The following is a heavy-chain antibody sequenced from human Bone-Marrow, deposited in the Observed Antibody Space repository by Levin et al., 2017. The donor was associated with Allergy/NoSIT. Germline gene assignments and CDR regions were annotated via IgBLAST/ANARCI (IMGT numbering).Heavy chain of an antibody. CDR1: GFTFSSYG. V-gene: IGHV3-30*18. CDR3: AKGAGLFGIAAAGISPGYYYGMDV. D-gene: IGHD6-13*01. J-gene: IGHJ6*02. Sequence: GGSLRLSCAASGFTFSSYGMHWVRQAPGKGLEWVAVISYDGSNKYYADSVKGRFTISRDNSKNTLYLQMNSLRAEDTAVYYCAKGAGLFGIAAAGISPGYYYGMDVWGQGTTVTVSS. CDR2: ISYDGSNK.